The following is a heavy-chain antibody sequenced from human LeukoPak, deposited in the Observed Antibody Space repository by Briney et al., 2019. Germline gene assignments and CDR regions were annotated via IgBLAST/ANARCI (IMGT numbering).Heavy chain of an antibody. CDR2: TYYSGNT. Sequence: NPSETLSLTCTVSGGSISSSSYYWGWIRQPPGKGLEWIGRTYYSGNTYYNPSLKSRVTISVDTSKNQFSLKLSSVTAADTAVYYCARELPRALYYYYYMDVWGKGTTVTVSS. CDR1: GGSISSSSYY. D-gene: IGHD5-18*01. V-gene: IGHV4-39*07. J-gene: IGHJ6*03. CDR3: ARELPRALYYYYYMDV.